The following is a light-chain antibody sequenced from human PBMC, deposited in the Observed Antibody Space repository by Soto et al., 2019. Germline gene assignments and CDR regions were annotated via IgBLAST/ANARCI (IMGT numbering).Light chain of an antibody. CDR3: SAYAGSNTFV. CDR2: EVT. CDR1: SSDVGDNY. V-gene: IGLV2-8*01. Sequence: QSALAQPPSASGSPGQSVTISCTGTSSDVGDNYVSWYQQHLGKAPKLIIYEVTLRPSGVPDRFSGSKSGNTASLTVSGLQADDDADYYCSAYAGSNTFVFGTGIKLTVL. J-gene: IGLJ1*01.